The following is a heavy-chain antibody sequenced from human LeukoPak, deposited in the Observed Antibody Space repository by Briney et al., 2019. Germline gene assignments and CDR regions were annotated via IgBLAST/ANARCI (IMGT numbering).Heavy chain of an antibody. J-gene: IGHJ4*02. D-gene: IGHD1-26*01. V-gene: IGHV4-59*11. Sequence: PSGTLSLTCGVSGGSISSHYWSWIRQTPGKGLEWIGQINYSGSTYYNPSLKTRVTLSIDTSKNQFSLKLSSVTAADTAVYYCARGIEAVGATLCFDYWGQGTLVTVSS. CDR1: GGSISSHY. CDR3: ARGIEAVGATLCFDY. CDR2: INYSGST.